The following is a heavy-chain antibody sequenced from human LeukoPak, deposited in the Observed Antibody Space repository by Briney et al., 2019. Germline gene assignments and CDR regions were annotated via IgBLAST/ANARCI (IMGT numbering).Heavy chain of an antibody. V-gene: IGHV1-69*13. CDR1: GGTFSSYA. Sequence: GASVKVSCKASGGTFSSYAISWVRQAPGQGLEWMGGIIPIFGTANYAQKFQGRVTITADESTSTAYMELSSLRSEDTAVYYCARDQGERNYYYYGMDVWGQGTTVTVSS. CDR3: ARDQGERNYYYYGMDV. J-gene: IGHJ6*02. CDR2: IIPIFGTA. D-gene: IGHD1-1*01.